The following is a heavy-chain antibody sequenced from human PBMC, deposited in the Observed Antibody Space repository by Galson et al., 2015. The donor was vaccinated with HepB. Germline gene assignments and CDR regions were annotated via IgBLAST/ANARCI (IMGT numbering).Heavy chain of an antibody. CDR2: IKQDESEN. V-gene: IGHV3-7*03. J-gene: IGHJ3*02. Sequence: SLRLSCAASGFTFSRHWMTWVRQAPGKGLEWVANIKQDESENYYVDSVKGRFIISRDNAKNSLYLEMNSLRADDTAIYYCARGYCSDGGCYRSSFDIWGQGTVVTVST. CDR1: GFTFSRHW. CDR3: ARGYCSDGGCYRSSFDI. D-gene: IGHD2-15*01.